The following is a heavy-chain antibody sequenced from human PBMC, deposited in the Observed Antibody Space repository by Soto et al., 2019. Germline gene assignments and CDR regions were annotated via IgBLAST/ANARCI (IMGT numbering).Heavy chain of an antibody. V-gene: IGHV3-48*01. J-gene: IGHJ4*02. Sequence: GGSLRLSCAASGFTLSSYSMNWVRQAPGKGLEWVSYISSSSSTIYYADSVKGRFTISRDNAKNSLYLQMNSLRAEDTAVYYCARDAPPDDYWGQGTLVTVSS. CDR2: ISSSSSTI. CDR3: ARDAPPDDY. CDR1: GFTLSSYS.